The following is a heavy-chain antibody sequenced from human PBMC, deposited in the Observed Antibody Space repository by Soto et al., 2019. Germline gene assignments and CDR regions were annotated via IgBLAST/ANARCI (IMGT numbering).Heavy chain of an antibody. V-gene: IGHV4-39*01. D-gene: IGHD5-18*01. Sequence: QLQLQESGPGLVKPSETLSLTCTVSDTSISSSSYYWGWIRQPPGKGLEWIGSVYYRGNTYYKPSLKSRVTMFVDTSKNQFSLKLSSATAADTAVYYCARINSYGGFDYWGQGTLVTVSS. CDR3: ARINSYGGFDY. CDR2: VYYRGNT. J-gene: IGHJ4*02. CDR1: DTSISSSSYY.